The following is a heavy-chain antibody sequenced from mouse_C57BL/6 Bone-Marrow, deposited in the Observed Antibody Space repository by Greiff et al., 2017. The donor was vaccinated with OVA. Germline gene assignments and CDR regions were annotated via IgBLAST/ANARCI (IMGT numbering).Heavy chain of an antibody. J-gene: IGHJ4*01. V-gene: IGHV1-72*01. CDR1: GYTFTSYW. D-gene: IGHD2-1*01. Sequence: VQLQQPGAELVKPGASVKLSCKASGYTFTSYWMHWVKQRPGRGLEWIGRIDPNSGGTKYNEKFKSKATLTVDKPSSTAYMQLSSLTSEDSAFYYCVRGVYYGNYNAMDYWGQGTSVTVSS. CDR2: IDPNSGGT. CDR3: VRGVYYGNYNAMDY.